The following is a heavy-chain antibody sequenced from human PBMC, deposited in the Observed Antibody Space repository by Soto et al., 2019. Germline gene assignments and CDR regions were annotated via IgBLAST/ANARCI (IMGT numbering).Heavy chain of an antibody. CDR2: ISGSGGST. Sequence: GSLRLSCAASGFTFSSYAMSWVRQAPGKGLEWVSAISGSGGSTYYADSVKGRFTISRDNSKNTLYLQMNSLRAEDTAVYYCAKRCGSTGWWQSDYWVQGTRVTVSA. CDR3: AKRCGSTGWWQSDY. V-gene: IGHV3-23*01. D-gene: IGHD2-15*01. J-gene: IGHJ4*02. CDR1: GFTFSSYA.